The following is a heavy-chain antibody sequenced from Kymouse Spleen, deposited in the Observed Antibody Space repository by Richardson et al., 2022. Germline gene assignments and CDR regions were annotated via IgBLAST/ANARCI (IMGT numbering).Heavy chain of an antibody. D-gene: IGHD1-7*01. V-gene: IGHV4-59*01. CDR1: GGSISSYY. CDR3: ARDRLELRM. J-gene: IGHJ4*02,IGHJ5*02. Sequence: QVQLQESGPGLVKPSETLSLTCTVSGGSISSYYWSWIRQPPGKGLEWIGYIYYSGSTNYNPSLKSRVTISVDTSKNQFSLKLSSVTAADTAVYYCARDRLELRMWGQGTLVTVSS. CDR2: IYYSGST.